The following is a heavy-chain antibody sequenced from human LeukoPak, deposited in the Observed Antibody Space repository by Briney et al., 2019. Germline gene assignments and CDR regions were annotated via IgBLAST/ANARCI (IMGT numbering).Heavy chain of an antibody. V-gene: IGHV1-69*06. CDR2: IIPIFGTA. Sequence: CXAXGGTFSSYAISWVRQAPGQGLEWMGGIIPIFGTANYAQKFQGRVTITADKSTSTAYMELSSLRSEDTAVYYCALDTAESYYFDYWGQGTLVTVSS. J-gene: IGHJ4*02. CDR1: GGTFSSYA. D-gene: IGHD5-18*01. CDR3: ALDTAESYYFDY.